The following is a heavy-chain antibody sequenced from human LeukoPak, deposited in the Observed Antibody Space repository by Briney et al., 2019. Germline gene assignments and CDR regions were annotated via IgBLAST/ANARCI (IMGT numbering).Heavy chain of an antibody. CDR3: ARARGTGNDAFDI. J-gene: IGHJ3*02. D-gene: IGHD3/OR15-3a*01. Sequence: GRSLRLSCAASGFTFSSYGMHWVRQAPGKGLEWVAVIWYDGTNTYYADSVKGRFTISRDNSKNTLYLQMNSLKTDDTAVYYCARARGTGNDAFDIWGQGTMVTASS. CDR1: GFTFSSYG. V-gene: IGHV3-33*01. CDR2: IWYDGTNT.